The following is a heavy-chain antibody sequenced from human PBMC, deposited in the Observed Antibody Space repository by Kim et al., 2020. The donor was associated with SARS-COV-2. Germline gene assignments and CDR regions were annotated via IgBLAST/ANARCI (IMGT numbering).Heavy chain of an antibody. Sequence: GGSLRLSCTASGFTFGDYAMSWFRQAPGKGLEWVGFIRSKAYGGTTEYAASVKGRFTISRDDSKSIAYLQMNSLKTEDTAVYYCTRCCGDILTGYYPEYWGQGTLVTVSS. CDR1: GFTFGDYA. CDR2: IRSKAYGGTT. D-gene: IGHD3-9*01. CDR3: TRCCGDILTGYYPEY. J-gene: IGHJ4*02. V-gene: IGHV3-49*03.